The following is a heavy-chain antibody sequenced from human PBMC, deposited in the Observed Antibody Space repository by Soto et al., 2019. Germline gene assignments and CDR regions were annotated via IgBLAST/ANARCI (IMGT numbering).Heavy chain of an antibody. V-gene: IGHV3-74*01. CDR2: INTDGSVK. J-gene: IGHJ4*02. CDR3: ARDLSWGQSDY. CDR1: GFTFSSHW. Sequence: EVQLVESGGGLVQPGGSLRLSCAASGFTFSSHWMHWVRQAPGKGLVWVSRINTDGSVKTYADSVKGRFTISRDNDDNTLYLQMNNLRAEDTAVYYCARDLSWGQSDYWGQGTLVTVSS. D-gene: IGHD3-16*01.